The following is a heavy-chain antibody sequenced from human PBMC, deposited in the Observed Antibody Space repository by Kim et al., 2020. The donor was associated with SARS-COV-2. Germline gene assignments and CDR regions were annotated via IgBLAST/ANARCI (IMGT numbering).Heavy chain of an antibody. CDR3: ARGPFEVVTGAYYYGMAV. J-gene: IGHJ6*01. CDR1: GGTFSSYA. CDR2: IIPILGIA. D-gene: IGHD2-21*02. Sequence: SVKVSCKASGGTFSSYAISWVRQAPGQGLEWMGRIIPILGIANYAQKFQGRVTITADKSTSTAYMELSSLRSEDTAVYYCARGPFEVVTGAYYYGMAVWGPGTTVTVSS. V-gene: IGHV1-69*04.